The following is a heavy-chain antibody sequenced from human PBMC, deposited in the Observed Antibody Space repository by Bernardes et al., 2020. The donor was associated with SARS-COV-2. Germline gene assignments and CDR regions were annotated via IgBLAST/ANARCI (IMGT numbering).Heavy chain of an antibody. Sequence: ASVKVSCTASAYIFTGNYINWVRQAPGQGLEWVAWINPNNGDTKYAQKFQGRVTLTRDSSISTAYMELNRLTSDDTAIYYCARGNYAVYYDFWNSYYADWFDPWGQGTLVTVSS. J-gene: IGHJ5*02. CDR2: INPNNGDT. D-gene: IGHD3-3*01. CDR3: ARGNYAVYYDFWNSYYADWFDP. CDR1: AYIFTGNY. V-gene: IGHV1-2*02.